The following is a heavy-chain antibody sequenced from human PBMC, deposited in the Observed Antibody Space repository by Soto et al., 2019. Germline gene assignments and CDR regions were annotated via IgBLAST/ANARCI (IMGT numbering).Heavy chain of an antibody. D-gene: IGHD6-6*01. V-gene: IGHV4-59*08. Sequence: SLTCTVSGGSISSYYWSWIRQPPGKGLEWIGYIYYSGSTNYNPSLKSRVAISLDTSKNQFSLRLNSVTAADTAVYYCARSSIEPRVFMYPFDSWGQGTLVTVSS. CDR3: ARSSIEPRVFMYPFDS. J-gene: IGHJ4*02. CDR1: GGSISSYY. CDR2: IYYSGST.